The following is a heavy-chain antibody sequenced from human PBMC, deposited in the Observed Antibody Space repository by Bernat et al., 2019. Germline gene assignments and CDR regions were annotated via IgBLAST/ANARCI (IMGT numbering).Heavy chain of an antibody. J-gene: IGHJ4*02. CDR2: ISVYNGNT. Sequence: QVQLVQSGAEVKKPGASVKVSCKASGYTFTSYGISWVRQAPGQGLEWMGWISVYNGNTNYAQKLQGRVTMTTDTSTSTAYMELRSLRSDDTAVYYCAREPSIAVAGIHFDYCGQGTLVTVSS. CDR1: GYTFTSYG. D-gene: IGHD6-19*01. V-gene: IGHV1-18*04. CDR3: AREPSIAVAGIHFDY.